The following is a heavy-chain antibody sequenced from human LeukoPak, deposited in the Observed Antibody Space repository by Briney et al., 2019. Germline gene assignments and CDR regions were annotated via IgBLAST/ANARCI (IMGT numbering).Heavy chain of an antibody. Sequence: SVKVSCKASGYTFTGYYMHWVRQAPGQGLEWMGGIIPIFGTANYAQKFQGRVTITADKSTSTAYMELSSLRSEDTAVYYCARDPPPSSMITFGGVIVVDAFDIWGQGTMVTVSS. V-gene: IGHV1-69*06. CDR1: GYTFTGYY. D-gene: IGHD3-16*02. J-gene: IGHJ3*02. CDR2: IIPIFGTA. CDR3: ARDPPPSSMITFGGVIVVDAFDI.